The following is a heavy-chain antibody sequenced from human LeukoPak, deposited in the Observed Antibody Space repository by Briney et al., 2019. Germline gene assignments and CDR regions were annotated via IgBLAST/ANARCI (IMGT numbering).Heavy chain of an antibody. CDR1: GFTFNKFA. V-gene: IGHV3-23*01. CDR3: ARDVEMELMDY. CDR2: IIENGGET. Sequence: PGGSLRLSCAASGFTFNKFAMSWVRQAPGKGLEWVSGIIENGGETYYADSVRGRFTISRDNSKNTLYLQMNSLRAEDTAVYYCARDVEMELMDYWGQGTLVTVSS. D-gene: IGHD5-24*01. J-gene: IGHJ4*02.